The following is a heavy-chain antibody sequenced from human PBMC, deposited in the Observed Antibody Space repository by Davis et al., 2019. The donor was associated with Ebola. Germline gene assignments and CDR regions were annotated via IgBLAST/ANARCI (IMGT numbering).Heavy chain of an antibody. CDR3: ARVIAAQGGMDV. Sequence: GESLKISCAASGFTFSSYSMNWVRQAPGKGLEWVSSISSSSSYIYYADSVKGRFTISRDNAKNSLYLQMNSLRAEDTAVYYCARVIAAQGGMDVWGQGTTVTVSS. D-gene: IGHD6-6*01. V-gene: IGHV3-21*01. CDR2: ISSSSSYI. CDR1: GFTFSSYS. J-gene: IGHJ6*02.